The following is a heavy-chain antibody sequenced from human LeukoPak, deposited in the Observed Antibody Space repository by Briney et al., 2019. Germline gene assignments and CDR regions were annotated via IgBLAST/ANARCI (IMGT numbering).Heavy chain of an antibody. CDR3: AREVGSAARGR. D-gene: IGHD1-26*01. CDR1: GFTFSGSA. V-gene: IGHV3-7*05. J-gene: IGHJ4*02. Sequence: PGGSLKLSCTASGFTFSGSAMHWVRQASGKGLEWVANIKEDGSEKYYVDSVKGRFTISRDNAKNSVYLQMNSLRAEDTAVYYCAREVGSAARGRWGQGTLVIVSS. CDR2: IKEDGSEK.